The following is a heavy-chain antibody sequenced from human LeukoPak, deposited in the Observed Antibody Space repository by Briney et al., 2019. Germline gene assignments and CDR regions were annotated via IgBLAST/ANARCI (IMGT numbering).Heavy chain of an antibody. V-gene: IGHV3-33*01. CDR3: ARSDPGNLGMDV. D-gene: IGHD1-14*01. CDR1: GFTFSSYG. J-gene: IGHJ6*02. CDR2: IWYDGSIQ. Sequence: GGSLRLSCAASGFTFSSYGMHWVRQAPGKGLEWVATIWYDGSIQYYAESVRGRFTISRESSKNTLYLQMNSLRAEDTAVFYCARSDPGNLGMDVWGQGTTVIVSS.